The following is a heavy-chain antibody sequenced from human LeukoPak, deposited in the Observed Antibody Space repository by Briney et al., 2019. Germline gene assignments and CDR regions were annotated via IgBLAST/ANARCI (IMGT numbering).Heavy chain of an antibody. D-gene: IGHD4-17*01. Sequence: LSQTLSLTCSVSGGSISSGGYYWSWIRQHPGKGLEWIGYIYYSGSTYYNPSLKSRVTISVDTSKNQFSLKLSSVTAADTAVYYCARDDYGVSGLSPPIWGRGTMVTVFS. J-gene: IGHJ3*02. CDR3: ARDDYGVSGLSPPI. CDR2: IYYSGST. CDR1: GGSISSGGYY. V-gene: IGHV4-31*03.